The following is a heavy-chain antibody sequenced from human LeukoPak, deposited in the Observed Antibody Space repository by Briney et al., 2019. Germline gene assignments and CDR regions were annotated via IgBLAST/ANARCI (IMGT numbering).Heavy chain of an antibody. J-gene: IGHJ4*02. CDR1: GGSISSYY. Sequence: SETLSLTCTVSGGSISSYYWSWIRQPPGKGLEWIGYIYYSGSANYNPSLKSRVTISVDTSKNQFSLKLSSVTAADTAVYYCARASYQQLRGEENYFDYWGQGTLVTVSS. CDR2: IYYSGSA. CDR3: ARASYQQLRGEENYFDY. V-gene: IGHV4-59*12. D-gene: IGHD6-13*01.